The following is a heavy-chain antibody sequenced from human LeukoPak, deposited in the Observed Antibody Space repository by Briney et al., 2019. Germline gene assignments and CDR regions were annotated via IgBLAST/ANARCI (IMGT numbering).Heavy chain of an antibody. J-gene: IGHJ5*02. CDR3: AKGGYCSSTSCYVGWFDP. CDR2: ISGSGGST. D-gene: IGHD2-2*01. Sequence: GGSLRLSCAAFGFTFSSYAMSWVRQGPGKGLEWVSGISGSGGSTYYPDSVRGRFTISRDNSKNTLILQMNSLRAEDTAVSYCAKGGYCSSTSCYVGWFDPWGQGTLVTVSS. V-gene: IGHV3-23*01. CDR1: GFTFSSYA.